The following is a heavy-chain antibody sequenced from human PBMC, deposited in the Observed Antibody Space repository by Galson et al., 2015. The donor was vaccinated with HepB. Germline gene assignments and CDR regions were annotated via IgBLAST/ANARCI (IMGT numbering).Heavy chain of an antibody. J-gene: IGHJ6*02. V-gene: IGHV3-30*03. CDR3: ARDRGYCSGGSCYDEVPYYYGMDV. D-gene: IGHD2-15*01. CDR1: GFTFSSYG. Sequence: SLRLSCAASGFTFSSYGMHWVRQAPGKGLEWVAVISYDGSNKYYADSVKGRFTISRDNSKNTLYLQMNSLRAEDTAVYYCARDRGYCSGGSCYDEVPYYYGMDVWGQGTTVTVSS. CDR2: ISYDGSNK.